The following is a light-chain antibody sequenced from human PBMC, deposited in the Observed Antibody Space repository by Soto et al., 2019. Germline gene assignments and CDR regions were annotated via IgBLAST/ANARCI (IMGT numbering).Light chain of an antibody. Sequence: QSVLTQSPSVSGAPRQSVNISCSGNNSNIGSNAVHWYQQLPGKAPKLLMYYNDMLPSGVSDRFSGSKSGTSASLAISGLQSEDEGDYYCATWDDRLTAVVFGGGTKLTVL. CDR3: ATWDDRLTAVV. CDR2: YND. J-gene: IGLJ2*01. CDR1: NSNIGSNA. V-gene: IGLV1-36*01.